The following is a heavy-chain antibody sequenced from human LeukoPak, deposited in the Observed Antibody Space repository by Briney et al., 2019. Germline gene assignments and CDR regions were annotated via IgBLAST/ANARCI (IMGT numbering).Heavy chain of an antibody. Sequence: GGSLRLSCAASGFTFSNYAMVWVRQAPGEGLDWVSAMTSDGRTFYAASVRGRVSISRDNSKNTLYLQMNSLGAEDTAKHFCANVGVAAASPPFYLDVWGKGTTVTVSS. V-gene: IGHV3-23*01. J-gene: IGHJ6*03. D-gene: IGHD2-2*01. CDR2: MTSDGRT. CDR1: GFTFSNYA. CDR3: ANVGVAAASPPFYLDV.